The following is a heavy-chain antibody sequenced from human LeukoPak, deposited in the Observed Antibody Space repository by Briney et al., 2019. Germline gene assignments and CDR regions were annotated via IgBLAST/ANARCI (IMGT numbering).Heavy chain of an antibody. J-gene: IGHJ4*02. D-gene: IGHD2-2*01. CDR1: GFTFSSYG. V-gene: IGHV3-30*02. Sequence: GGPLSLSCAAPGFTFSSYGMVWVRQAPAKGLGWGAYIRYDGSNKNYADSVKGRFTISRDNSKNTLYLQMSSLRAEDTAVYYCAKVVTGYCSTTSCPFDSWGQGTLVTVSS. CDR3: AKVVTGYCSTTSCPFDS. CDR2: IRYDGSNK.